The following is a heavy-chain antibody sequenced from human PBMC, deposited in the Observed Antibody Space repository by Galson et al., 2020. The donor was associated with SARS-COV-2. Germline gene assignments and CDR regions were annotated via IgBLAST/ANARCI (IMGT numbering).Heavy chain of an antibody. Sequence: GGSLRLSCAASGFTFSSYGMHWVRQAPGKGLEWVAVISYDGSNKYYADSVKGRFTISRDNSKNTLYLQMNSLTAEDTAVYFCARTVVVTAESPFDWGQGTLVTVSS. CDR1: GFTFSSYG. V-gene: IGHV3-30*03. CDR3: ARTVVVTAESPFD. D-gene: IGHD2-21*02. CDR2: ISYDGSNK. J-gene: IGHJ4*02.